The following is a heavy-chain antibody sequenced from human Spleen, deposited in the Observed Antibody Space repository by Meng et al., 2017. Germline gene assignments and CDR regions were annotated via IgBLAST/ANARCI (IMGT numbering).Heavy chain of an antibody. CDR3: ARDQNCPYGMDV. D-gene: IGHD2-21*01. V-gene: IGHV1-18*01. J-gene: IGHJ6*02. CDR2: ISAYNGNT. Sequence: ASVKVSCKASGYTFTSYGISWVRQAPGQGLEWMGWISAYNGNTNYAQKLQGRVTMTTDTSTSTAYMELRSLISDDSAVYFCARDQNCPYGMDVWGQGTTVTVSS. CDR1: GYTFTSYG.